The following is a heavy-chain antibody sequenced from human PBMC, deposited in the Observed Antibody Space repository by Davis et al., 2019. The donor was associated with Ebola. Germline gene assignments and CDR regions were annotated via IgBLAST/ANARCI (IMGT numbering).Heavy chain of an antibody. CDR3: AKDTSNVWFDV. J-gene: IGHJ3*01. CDR2: LGLSADT. Sequence: GESLKISCAASGFTFNIYAMSWVRRAPGKGLEWVSTLGLSADTYYADSVKGRFTISRDNSKNTLHLQMNSLRVEDTAIYYCAKDTSNVWFDVWGQGTMVTVSS. D-gene: IGHD2-2*01. V-gene: IGHV3-23*01. CDR1: GFTFNIYA.